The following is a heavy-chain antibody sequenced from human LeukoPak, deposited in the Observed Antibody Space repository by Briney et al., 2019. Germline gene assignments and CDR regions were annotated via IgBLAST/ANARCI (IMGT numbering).Heavy chain of an antibody. CDR2: IYYSGST. CDR3: ARISHYYDSSGYYSGDY. V-gene: IGHV4-38-2*01. Sequence: SETLSLTCAVSGYSISSGYYWGWIRQPPGKGLEWIGSIYYSGSTYYNPSLKSRVTISVDTSKNQFSLKLSSVTAADTAVYYCARISHYYDSSGYYSGDYWGQGTLVTVSS. J-gene: IGHJ4*02. CDR1: GYSISSGYY. D-gene: IGHD3-22*01.